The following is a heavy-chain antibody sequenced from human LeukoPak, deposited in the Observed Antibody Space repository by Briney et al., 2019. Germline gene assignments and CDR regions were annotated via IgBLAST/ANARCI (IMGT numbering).Heavy chain of an antibody. CDR1: GFTFTNFV. CDR2: VSGGGSST. Sequence: GGSLRLSCATSGFTFTNFVMSWVRQAPGEGLGWVSSVSGGGSSTFYADSVRGRFTISRDIPKNTLYLQMNSLRGEDTALYYCAKDFGYGDSKVYAFDIRGQGTMLTVSS. V-gene: IGHV3-23*01. D-gene: IGHD4-17*01. CDR3: AKDFGYGDSKVYAFDI. J-gene: IGHJ3*02.